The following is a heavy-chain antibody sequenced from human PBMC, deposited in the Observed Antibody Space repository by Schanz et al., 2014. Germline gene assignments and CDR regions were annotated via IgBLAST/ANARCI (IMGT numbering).Heavy chain of an antibody. D-gene: IGHD3-3*01. CDR1: GYTFTNYN. CDR2: MNPNRGNT. J-gene: IGHJ4*02. Sequence: QVQLVQSGAEVKKPGASVKVSCKASGYTFTNYNIIWVRQATGQGLEWMGWMNPNRGNTAYAQKFQGRVTMTRNTSISTAYMELSSLRSEDTAVYYCARGVLGSGYRQQYYFDHWGQGTLVTVSS. V-gene: IGHV1-8*01. CDR3: ARGVLGSGYRQQYYFDH.